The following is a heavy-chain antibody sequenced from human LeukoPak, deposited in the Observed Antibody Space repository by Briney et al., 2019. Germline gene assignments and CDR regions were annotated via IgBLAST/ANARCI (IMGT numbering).Heavy chain of an antibody. Sequence: ASVKVSCKASGYTFTSYDINWVRQATGQGLEWMGWMNPNSGNTGYAQKFQGRVTITRNTSISTAYMDLSSLRSEDTAVYFCARGGVRGGWYHLFDYWGQGTLVTVSS. D-gene: IGHD6-19*01. J-gene: IGHJ4*02. CDR2: MNPNSGNT. CDR3: ARGGVRGGWYHLFDY. V-gene: IGHV1-8*03. CDR1: GYTFTSYD.